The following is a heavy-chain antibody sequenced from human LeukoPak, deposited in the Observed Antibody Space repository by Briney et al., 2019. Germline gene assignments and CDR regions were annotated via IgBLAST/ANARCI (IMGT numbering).Heavy chain of an antibody. CDR1: GFTFSSYS. D-gene: IGHD6-13*01. J-gene: IGHJ1*01. Sequence: AGGSLRLSCAASGFTFSSYSMNWVRQAPGKGLEWVSYISSGSSTIYYADSVKGRFTISRDNAKNSLYLQMNSLRAEDTAVYYCARGRPSSWQEYFQHWGQGTLVTVSS. V-gene: IGHV3-48*01. CDR3: ARGRPSSWQEYFQH. CDR2: ISSGSSTI.